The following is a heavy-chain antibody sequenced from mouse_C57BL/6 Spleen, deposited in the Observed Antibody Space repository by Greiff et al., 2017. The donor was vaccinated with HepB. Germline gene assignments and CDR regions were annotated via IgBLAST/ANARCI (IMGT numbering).Heavy chain of an antibody. CDR2: ISYDGSN. CDR3: ARGYYGSSYPCAY. Sequence: ESGPGLVKPSQSLSLTCSVTGYSITSGYYWNWIRQFPGNKLEWMGYISYDGSNNYNPSLKNRISITRDTSKNQFFLKLNSVTTEDTATYYCARGYYGSSYPCAYWGQGTLVTVSA. V-gene: IGHV3-6*01. CDR1: GYSITSGYY. J-gene: IGHJ3*01. D-gene: IGHD1-1*01.